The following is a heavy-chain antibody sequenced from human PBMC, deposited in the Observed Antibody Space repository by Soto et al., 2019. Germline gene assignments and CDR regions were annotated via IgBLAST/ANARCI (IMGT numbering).Heavy chain of an antibody. CDR2: ISVQNGNT. J-gene: IGHJ6*02. Sequence: GASVKVSCKASGYRFTSYGITWVRQAPGRGLEWMGWISVQNGNTNYAQRLQGRVTMTTDTSTSTAYMELRSLRSDDTAVYYCAREILSPDYQFYGFAVWGQGNTVIVCS. V-gene: IGHV1-18*04. CDR3: AREILSPDYQFYGFAV. D-gene: IGHD2-15*01. CDR1: GYRFTSYG.